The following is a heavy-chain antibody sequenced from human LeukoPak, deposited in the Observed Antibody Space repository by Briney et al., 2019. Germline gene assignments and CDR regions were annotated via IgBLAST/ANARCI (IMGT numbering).Heavy chain of an antibody. V-gene: IGHV4-59*12. CDR2: IYYSGST. Sequence: SETLSLTCTVSGGSISSYYWSWIRQPPGKGLEWIGYIYYSGSTNYNPSLKSRVTISVDTSKNQFSLKLSSVTAAGTAVYYCARVNPLHMDVWGKGTTVTVSS. CDR3: ARVNPLHMDV. CDR1: GGSISSYY. J-gene: IGHJ6*03.